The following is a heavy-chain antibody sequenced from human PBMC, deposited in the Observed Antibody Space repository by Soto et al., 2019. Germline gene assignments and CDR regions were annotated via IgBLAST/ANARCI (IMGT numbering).Heavy chain of an antibody. Sequence: SLTCTVSGGSLSSSSYYWGWIRQPPGKGLEWIGSIYYSGSTYYNPSLKSRVTISVDTSKNQFSLKLSSVTAADTAVYYCARLRVVTAVFDYWGQGTLVTVSS. J-gene: IGHJ4*02. CDR1: GGSLSSSSYY. CDR3: ARLRVVTAVFDY. D-gene: IGHD2-21*02. V-gene: IGHV4-39*01. CDR2: IYYSGST.